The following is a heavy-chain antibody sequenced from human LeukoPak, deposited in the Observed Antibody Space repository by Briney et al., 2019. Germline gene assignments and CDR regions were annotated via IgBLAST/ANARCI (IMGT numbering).Heavy chain of an antibody. V-gene: IGHV4-30-2*01. CDR1: GGSISSGGYY. CDR2: IYHSGST. CDR3: AREIRERYFDY. Sequence: SETLSLTCTVSGGSISSGGYYWSWIRQPPGKGLEWIGYIYHSGSTYYNPSLKSRVTISVDRSKNQFSLKLSSVTAADTAVYYCAREIRERYFDYWGQGTLVTVSS. J-gene: IGHJ4*02.